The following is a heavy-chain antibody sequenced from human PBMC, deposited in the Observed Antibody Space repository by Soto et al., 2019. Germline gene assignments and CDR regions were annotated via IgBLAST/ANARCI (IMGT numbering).Heavy chain of an antibody. V-gene: IGHV3-48*02. CDR3: ARWGGKYYDILTGSRDDAFDI. D-gene: IGHD3-9*01. Sequence: GGSLRLSCAASGFTFGSYSMHWVRQAPGKGLEWVSYISSSSSTIYYADSVKGRFTISRDNAKNSLYLQMNSLRDEDTAVYYCARWGGKYYDILTGSRDDAFDIWGQGTMVTVSS. J-gene: IGHJ3*02. CDR2: ISSSSSTI. CDR1: GFTFGSYS.